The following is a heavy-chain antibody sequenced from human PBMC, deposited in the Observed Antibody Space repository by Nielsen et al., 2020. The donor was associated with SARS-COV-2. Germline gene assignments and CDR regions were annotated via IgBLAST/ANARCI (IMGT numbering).Heavy chain of an antibody. Sequence: SETLSLTCTVSGGSISSYYWSWIRQPPGKGLEWIGYIYYSGSTNYNPSLKSRVTISVDTSKNQFSLKLSSVTAADTAVYYCARAGKLNYDILTGYYREYYFDYWGQGTLVTVSS. CDR1: GGSISSYY. D-gene: IGHD3-9*01. CDR3: ARAGKLNYDILTGYYREYYFDY. CDR2: IYYSGST. V-gene: IGHV4-59*12. J-gene: IGHJ4*02.